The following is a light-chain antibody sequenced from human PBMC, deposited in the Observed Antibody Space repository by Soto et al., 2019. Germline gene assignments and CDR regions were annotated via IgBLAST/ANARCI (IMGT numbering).Light chain of an antibody. J-gene: IGKJ4*01. V-gene: IGKV1-33*01. CDR3: QQYDALPLT. CDR1: QPISNW. Sequence: DIQMTQSPSFVSASVGDRVTITCRASQPISNWLAWYQQKPGKAPKLLIYDASNLETGVPSRFSGRGSGTDFTFTINILQPEDIATYYCQQYDALPLTFGGGTKVDI. CDR2: DAS.